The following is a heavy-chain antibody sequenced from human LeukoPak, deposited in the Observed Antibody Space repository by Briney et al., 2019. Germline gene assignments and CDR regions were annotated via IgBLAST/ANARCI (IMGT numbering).Heavy chain of an antibody. CDR3: ARERIAKVRGVIRFYAFDI. V-gene: IGHV3-48*01. CDR2: ISSSSNTR. Sequence: GGSLRLSCEATGFSFSSDSMNWVRQAPGKGLEWISYISSSSNTRYYADSVKGRFTISRDNANHSLYLQMKSLRSEDTAVYYCARERIAKVRGVIRFYAFDIWGQGTVVTVSS. J-gene: IGHJ3*02. D-gene: IGHD3-10*01. CDR1: GFSFSSDS.